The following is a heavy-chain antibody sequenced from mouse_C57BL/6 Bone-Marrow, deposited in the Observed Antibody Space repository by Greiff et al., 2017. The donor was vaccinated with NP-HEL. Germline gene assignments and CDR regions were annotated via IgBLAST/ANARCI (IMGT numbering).Heavy chain of an antibody. CDR1: GFPFSDYY. CDR2: ISNGGGST. CDR3: ARHRDYYDYDEGYFDV. Sequence: EVQLVESGGGLVQPGGSLKLSCAASGFPFSDYYMYWVRQTPEKRLEWVAYISNGGGSTYYPDTVKGRFTISRDNAKNTLSLQMSRLKSEDTARYYCARHRDYYDYDEGYFDVWGTGTTVTVSS. D-gene: IGHD2-4*01. J-gene: IGHJ1*03. V-gene: IGHV5-12*01.